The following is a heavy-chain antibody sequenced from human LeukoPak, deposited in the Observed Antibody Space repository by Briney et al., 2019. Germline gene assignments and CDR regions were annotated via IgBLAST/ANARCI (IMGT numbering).Heavy chain of an antibody. CDR2: IYYSGST. CDR1: GGSISSYY. V-gene: IGHV4-59*01. CDR3: ARDRSAAAGYYSDY. Sequence: PSETLSLTCTVSGGSISSYYWSWIRQPPGKGLEWIGYIYYSGSTNYNPSLKSRVTISVDTSKNQFSLKLSSVTAADTAVYYCARDRSAAAGYYSDYWGQGTLVTVSS. D-gene: IGHD6-13*01. J-gene: IGHJ4*02.